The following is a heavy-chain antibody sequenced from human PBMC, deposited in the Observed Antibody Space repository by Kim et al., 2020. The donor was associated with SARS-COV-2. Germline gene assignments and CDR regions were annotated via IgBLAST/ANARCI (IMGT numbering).Heavy chain of an antibody. CDR1: GFTFDDYA. Sequence: GGSLRLSCAASGFTFDDYAMHWVRQAPGKGLEWVSGISWNSGSIGYADSVKGRFTISRDNAKNSLYLQMNSLRAEDTALYYCAKDARRYSSSWPDYWGQGTLVTVSS. V-gene: IGHV3-9*01. CDR2: ISWNSGSI. J-gene: IGHJ4*02. D-gene: IGHD6-13*01. CDR3: AKDARRYSSSWPDY.